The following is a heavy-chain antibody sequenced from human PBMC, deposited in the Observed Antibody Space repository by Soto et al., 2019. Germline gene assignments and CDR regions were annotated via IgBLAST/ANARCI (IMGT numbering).Heavy chain of an antibody. CDR2: ISAYNGNT. CDR3: ARTVRSGLWPIEVPDY. J-gene: IGHJ4*02. Sequence: QVQLVQSGAEVKKPGASVKVSCKASGYTFTSYGISWVRQAPGQGLEWMGWISAYNGNTNYAQKLQGRVTITTDTSTSTAYMELRSLRSDDTAVYYCARTVRSGLWPIEVPDYWGQGTLVTVSS. V-gene: IGHV1-18*04. D-gene: IGHD2-2*01. CDR1: GYTFTSYG.